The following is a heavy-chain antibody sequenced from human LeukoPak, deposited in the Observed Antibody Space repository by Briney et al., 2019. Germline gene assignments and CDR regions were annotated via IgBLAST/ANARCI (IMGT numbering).Heavy chain of an antibody. Sequence: PGGSLRLSCAASGFTFGDAWMSWVRQAPGKGLEWVGRIKSKTDGGTTDYAAPVKGRFTISRDDSKNTLYLQMNSLKTEDTAVYYCTTVERIHLWLLHYWGQGTLVTVSS. CDR1: GFTFGDAW. V-gene: IGHV3-15*01. D-gene: IGHD5-18*01. CDR2: IKSKTDGGTT. CDR3: TTVERIHLWLLHY. J-gene: IGHJ4*02.